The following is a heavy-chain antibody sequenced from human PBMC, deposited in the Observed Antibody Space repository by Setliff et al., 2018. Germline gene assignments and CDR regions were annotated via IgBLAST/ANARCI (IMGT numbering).Heavy chain of an antibody. CDR2: IFPKTGNT. Sequence: ASVKVSCKASGYTFTNYGITRVRQAPGQGLEWMGWIFPKTGNTYFPHKVQGRVTMTTDTSTGTAYLELRSLRSDDTAVYYCSRLVRFCTRTTCQGASANEHWGQGTLVTVSS. D-gene: IGHD2-2*01. CDR3: SRLVRFCTRTTCQGASANEH. J-gene: IGHJ4*02. V-gene: IGHV1-18*01. CDR1: GYTFTNYG.